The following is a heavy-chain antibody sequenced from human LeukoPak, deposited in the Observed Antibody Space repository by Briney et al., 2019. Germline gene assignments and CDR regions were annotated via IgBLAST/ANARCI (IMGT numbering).Heavy chain of an antibody. V-gene: IGHV1-3*01. J-gene: IGHJ3*02. D-gene: IGHD6-19*01. CDR3: AGVYGSGWYRAFDI. Sequence: ASVKVSCKASGYTFTSYGISWVRQAPGQRLEWMGWINAGNGNTKYSQKFQGRVTITRDTSASTAHMELSSLRSEDTAVYYCAGVYGSGWYRAFDIWGQGTMVTVSS. CDR2: INAGNGNT. CDR1: GYTFTSYG.